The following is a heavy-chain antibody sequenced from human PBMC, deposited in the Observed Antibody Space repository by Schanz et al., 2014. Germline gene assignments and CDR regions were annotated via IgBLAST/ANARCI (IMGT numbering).Heavy chain of an antibody. CDR2: TNGDGTNA. CDR1: GFTLSSYW. CDR3: ARVHHYDPSGWGYFDS. J-gene: IGHJ4*02. D-gene: IGHD3-22*01. Sequence: EVKLVESGGGAVRPGGSLRLSCAASGFTLSSYWMHWVRQVPGKGLEWVSCTNGDGTNAKYADSVKGRFTISRDNAKKTLSLQMSSLRAEDTAVYYCARVHHYDPSGWGYFDSWGQGALXTVSS. V-gene: IGHV3-74*01.